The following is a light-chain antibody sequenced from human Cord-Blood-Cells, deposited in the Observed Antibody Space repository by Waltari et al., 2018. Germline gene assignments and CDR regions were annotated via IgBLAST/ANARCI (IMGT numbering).Light chain of an antibody. CDR3: QQYNSYPYT. V-gene: IGKV1-5*03. J-gene: IGKJ2*01. CDR1: QSISGW. CDR2: KAS. Sequence: DIQMTQSPSTLSASVGDRVTITRRASQSISGWLAWYQQKPGKAPKLLIYKASSLESGVPSRFSGSGSGTEFTLTTSSLQPDDFATYYGQQYNSYPYTFGQGTKLEIK.